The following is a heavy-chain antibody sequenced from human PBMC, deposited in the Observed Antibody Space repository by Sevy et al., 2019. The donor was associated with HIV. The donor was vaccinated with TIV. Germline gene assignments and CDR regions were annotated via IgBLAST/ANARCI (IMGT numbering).Heavy chain of an antibody. D-gene: IGHD5-12*01. CDR2: ISASGDTT. CDR1: GFTFSTYA. Sequence: GGSLRLSCAASGFTFSTYAMNWVRQAPGKGLEWVSGISASGDTTYYADSVKGRFTISRDNSRKTLYLQMNSLRGDDTAVYYCARGGWLRFVPPQFEPWGQGSLVTVSS. V-gene: IGHV3-23*01. CDR3: ARGGWLRFVPPQFEP. J-gene: IGHJ5*02.